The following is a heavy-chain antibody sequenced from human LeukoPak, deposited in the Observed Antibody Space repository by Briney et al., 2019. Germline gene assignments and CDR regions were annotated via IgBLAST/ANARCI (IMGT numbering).Heavy chain of an antibody. CDR2: IYYTGST. J-gene: IGHJ4*02. D-gene: IGHD3-22*01. CDR1: GGSISSFY. Sequence: SETLSLTCTVSGGSISSFYWSWIRQPPGKGLEWIGYIYYTGSTDYNPSLRSRVTISIDTSKNQFSLKLSSVTAADTAVYYCARESSGYYFGYWGQGTLVTVSS. V-gene: IGHV4-59*01. CDR3: ARESSGYYFGY.